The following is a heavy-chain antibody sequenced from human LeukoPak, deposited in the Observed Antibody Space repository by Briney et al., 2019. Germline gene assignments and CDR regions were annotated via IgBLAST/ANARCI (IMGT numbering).Heavy chain of an antibody. Sequence: GGSLRLSCAASGFTFSSYGMHWVRQAPGKGLEWVAFIRYDGSNKYYADSVKGRFTISRDNAKNSLYLQMNSLRVEDTAVYFCARAGQFDGIVVTPPAVVGDYWGQGTLVTVSS. D-gene: IGHD2-2*01. CDR1: GFTFSSYG. J-gene: IGHJ4*02. CDR2: IRYDGSNK. CDR3: ARAGQFDGIVVTPPAVVGDY. V-gene: IGHV3-30*02.